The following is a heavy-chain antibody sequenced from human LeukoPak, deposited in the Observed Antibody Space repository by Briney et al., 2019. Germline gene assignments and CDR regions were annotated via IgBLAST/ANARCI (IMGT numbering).Heavy chain of an antibody. CDR1: GFTFSQYW. Sequence: GGSLRLSCAVSGFTFSQYWMSWVRQAPGKGLEWVANIKPDGSEKHYVDSVKGRFSISRDNTKNSLFLQISSLRGEDSAVYYCAREPPQLWIDNWGQGTRVIVSS. CDR2: IKPDGSEK. CDR3: AREPPQLWIDN. V-gene: IGHV3-7*01. D-gene: IGHD5-18*01. J-gene: IGHJ4*02.